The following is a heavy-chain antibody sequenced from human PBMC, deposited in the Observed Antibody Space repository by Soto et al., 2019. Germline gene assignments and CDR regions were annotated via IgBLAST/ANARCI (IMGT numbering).Heavy chain of an antibody. J-gene: IGHJ4*02. D-gene: IGHD1-26*01. Sequence: QVQLQESGPGLVKPSETLSLTCTVSGASVSSGSYYWSWIRQPPGKGLEWIGYIYYSGSTNYNPSLKSRVTISVDTAKNQFSLKLSSVTAADTAVYYCARRYSGSYYDTRLIFDCWGQGTLVTVSS. CDR2: IYYSGST. V-gene: IGHV4-61*01. CDR1: GASVSSGSYY. CDR3: ARRYSGSYYDTRLIFDC.